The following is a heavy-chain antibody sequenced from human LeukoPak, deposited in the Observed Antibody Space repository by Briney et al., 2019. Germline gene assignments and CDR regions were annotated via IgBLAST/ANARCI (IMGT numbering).Heavy chain of an antibody. CDR1: GFTFSSYG. CDR2: ISYDGSNK. Sequence: GGSLRLSCAASGFTFSSYGMRWVRQAPGKGLEWVAVISYDGSNKYYADSVKGRFTISRDNSKNTLYLQMNSLRAEDTAVYYCANARGITMVRGVRLYYWGQGTLVTVSS. CDR3: ANARGITMVRGVRLYY. D-gene: IGHD3-10*01. J-gene: IGHJ4*02. V-gene: IGHV3-30*18.